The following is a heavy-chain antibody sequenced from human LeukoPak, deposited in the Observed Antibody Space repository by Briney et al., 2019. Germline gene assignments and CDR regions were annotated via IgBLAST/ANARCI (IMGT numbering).Heavy chain of an antibody. CDR1: GFTFSDHY. Sequence: PGGSLRLSCAASGFTFSDHYMDWVRQAPGKGLEWVGRTRNKANSYTTEYAASVKGRFTISRDDSKNSLYLQMNSLKTEDTAVYYCARERYHDSSGYYPYYFDYWGQGTLVTVSS. V-gene: IGHV3-72*01. J-gene: IGHJ4*02. CDR2: TRNKANSYTT. CDR3: ARERYHDSSGYYPYYFDY. D-gene: IGHD3-22*01.